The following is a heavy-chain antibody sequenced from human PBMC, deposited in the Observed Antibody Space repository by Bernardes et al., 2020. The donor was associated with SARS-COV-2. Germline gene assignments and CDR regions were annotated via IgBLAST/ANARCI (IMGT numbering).Heavy chain of an antibody. CDR1: GDSIRTSDYY. CDR3: ARHVYSYDITGGMDA. V-gene: IGHV4-39*01. Sequence: SETLSLTCTVSGDSIRTSDYYWGWIRRPPGKGLEWIGSRYRTGSTYYDPSLKSRVTISADTSKNQFSLKLTSVTSTDTAVYFCARHVYSYDITGGMDAWGQGTTVTVAS. CDR2: RYRTGST. J-gene: IGHJ6*02. D-gene: IGHD3-9*01.